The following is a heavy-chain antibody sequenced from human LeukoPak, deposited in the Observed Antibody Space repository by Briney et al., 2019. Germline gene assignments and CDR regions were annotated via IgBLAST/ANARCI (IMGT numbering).Heavy chain of an antibody. D-gene: IGHD5-12*01. CDR1: GLTVSSYY. J-gene: IGHJ4*02. CDR3: AMGVIVATIEY. Sequence: PGGSLRLSCAASGLTVSSYYMSWVRQAPGKGLEWVSLIYSGSSTYYAASVKGRFTISRDKPKNTLYLQRSSRRVEDTAVYYCAMGVIVATIEYWGEGTLVTVSS. CDR2: IYSGSST. V-gene: IGHV3-66*01.